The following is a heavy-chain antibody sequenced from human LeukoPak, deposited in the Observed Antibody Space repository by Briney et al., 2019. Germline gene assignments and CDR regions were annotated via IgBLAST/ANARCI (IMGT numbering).Heavy chain of an antibody. J-gene: IGHJ5*02. Sequence: SETLSLTCTVSGGSISSYSWSWIRQPPGKGLEWIGYIYNSGSTNYNPSLKSRVTISGDTAKSQFSLKLSSVTAADTAVYYCARALGYWSSTSARECWFDPWGQGTLVTGSS. D-gene: IGHD2-2*01. CDR1: GGSISSYS. CDR3: ARALGYWSSTSARECWFDP. CDR2: IYNSGST. V-gene: IGHV4-4*09.